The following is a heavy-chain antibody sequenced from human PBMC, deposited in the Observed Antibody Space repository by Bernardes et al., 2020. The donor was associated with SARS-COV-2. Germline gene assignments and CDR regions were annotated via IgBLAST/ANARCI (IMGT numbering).Heavy chain of an antibody. CDR3: VRWGYCSDSSCGN. J-gene: IGHJ4*02. CDR2: IKRKTDGGTT. Sequence: GGSLRLSCAASGFAFDNAWMSWVRQAPGKGLEWVGRIKRKTDGGTTDYVAPVKGRFTISRDDSKNTLYLQMNSLKTEDTAVYYCVRWGYCSDSSCGNWGQGTLVSVSS. V-gene: IGHV3-15*01. CDR1: GFAFDNAW. D-gene: IGHD2-15*01.